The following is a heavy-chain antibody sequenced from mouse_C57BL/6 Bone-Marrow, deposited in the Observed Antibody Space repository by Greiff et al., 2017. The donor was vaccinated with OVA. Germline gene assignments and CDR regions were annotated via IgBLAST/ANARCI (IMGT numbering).Heavy chain of an antibody. J-gene: IGHJ4*01. CDR3: ARQGTVVAKAMDY. D-gene: IGHD1-1*01. Sequence: EVHLVESGGGLVQPGGSLKLSCAASGFTFSDYYMYWVRQTPEKRLEWVAYISNGGGSTYYPATVKGRFTISRDNAKNTLYLQMSRLKSEDTAMYYCARQGTVVAKAMDYWGQGTSVTVSS. V-gene: IGHV5-12*01. CDR1: GFTFSDYY. CDR2: ISNGGGST.